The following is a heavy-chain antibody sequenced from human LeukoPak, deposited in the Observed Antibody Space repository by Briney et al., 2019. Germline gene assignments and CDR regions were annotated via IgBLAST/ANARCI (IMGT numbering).Heavy chain of an antibody. V-gene: IGHV3-53*01. CDR2: IYSGGST. CDR1: GFTVSRNY. D-gene: IGHD3-10*01. CDR3: ARQARKGEKYYYYYMDV. Sequence: GGSLRLSCAASGFTVSRNYLTWVRQAPGKGLEWVSVIYSGGSTYYADSVKGRFTISTDNSKNMLYLQMNSLRAEDTAVYYCARQARKGEKYYYYYMDVWGKGTTVTVSS. J-gene: IGHJ6*03.